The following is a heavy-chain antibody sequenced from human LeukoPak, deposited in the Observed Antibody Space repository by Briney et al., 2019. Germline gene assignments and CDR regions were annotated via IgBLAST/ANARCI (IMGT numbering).Heavy chain of an antibody. Sequence: SETLSLTCTVSGGSISSSSYSWGWIRQPPGKGLEWIGSIYYSGSTYYNPSLKSRVTISVDTSKNQFSLKLTSVTAADTAVYYCARVATVTSPGYFDYWGQGTLVTVSS. CDR1: GGSISSSSYS. D-gene: IGHD4-17*01. CDR2: IYYSGST. V-gene: IGHV4-39*07. CDR3: ARVATVTSPGYFDY. J-gene: IGHJ4*02.